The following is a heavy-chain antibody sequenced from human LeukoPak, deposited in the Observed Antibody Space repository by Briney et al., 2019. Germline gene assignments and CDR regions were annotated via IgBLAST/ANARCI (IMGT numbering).Heavy chain of an antibody. CDR3: AGRRVLDASFDY. CDR2: IYSGDNT. CDR1: GFTVSNNY. D-gene: IGHD3-16*01. V-gene: IGHV3-66*02. Sequence: GGSLRLSCAASGFTVSNNYMSWVRQAPGRGLEWVSVIYSGDNTYYVESVKGRFTISRDNSKNTLFLQMNRLRAEDTAVYYCAGRRVLDASFDYWGQGTPVTVSS. J-gene: IGHJ4*02.